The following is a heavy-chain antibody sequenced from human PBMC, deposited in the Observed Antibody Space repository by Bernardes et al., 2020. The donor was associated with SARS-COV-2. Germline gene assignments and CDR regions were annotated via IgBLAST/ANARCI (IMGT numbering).Heavy chain of an antibody. CDR3: ARVVPLVVGYHFDY. CDR2: IFHGGST. J-gene: IGHJ4*02. V-gene: IGHV4-61*01. CDR1: GASVSSDFHY. Sequence: SETLSLTCTVSGASVSSDFHYWTWIRQAPGKGLEWMGYIFHGGSTNYNPSLNSRATMSLDTSKNQFSLKLSSVTAADTAVYYCARVVPLVVGYHFDYWGQGNLVTVSS. D-gene: IGHD2-8*02.